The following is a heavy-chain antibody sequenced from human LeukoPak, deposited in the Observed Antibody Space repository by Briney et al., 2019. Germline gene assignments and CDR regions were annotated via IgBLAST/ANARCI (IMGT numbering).Heavy chain of an antibody. CDR1: GFTFSSYW. CDR3: ARGDPRGYSSGWYEPLADFDY. J-gene: IGHJ4*02. V-gene: IGHV3-7*01. D-gene: IGHD6-19*01. Sequence: GGSLRLSCAASGFTFSSYWMSWVRQAPGKGLEWVANIKHVGREKYYVDSVKGRFTISRDNAKNSLYLQMNSLRAEDTAVYYCARGDPRGYSSGWYEPLADFDYWGQGTLVTVSS. CDR2: IKHVGREK.